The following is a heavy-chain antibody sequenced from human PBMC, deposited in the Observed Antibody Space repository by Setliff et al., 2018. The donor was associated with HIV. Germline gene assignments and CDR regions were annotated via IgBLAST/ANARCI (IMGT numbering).Heavy chain of an antibody. D-gene: IGHD3-22*01. CDR3: ARGGTPYYYDSSAYYFNYYYMDV. CDR2: FNHGRST. CDR1: GGSFSGYY. J-gene: IGHJ6*03. V-gene: IGHV4-34*01. Sequence: SETLSLTCAVYGGSFSGYYWSWIRQPPGKGLEWIGEFNHGRSTNNNPSLKSRVTISGDTTKNQFSLKLTSVTAADTAVYYCARGGTPYYYDSSAYYFNYYYMDVWGKGTTVTVSS.